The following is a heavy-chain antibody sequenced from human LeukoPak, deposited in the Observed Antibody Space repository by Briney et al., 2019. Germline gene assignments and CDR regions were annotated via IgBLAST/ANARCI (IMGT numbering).Heavy chain of an antibody. Sequence: ASVTVSCKSSGRSFSTYAISWVRQAPGQGLEWMGGIIPTFGTTNYAQKFQGRVTITTDEVTTTAYTAYMELSSLRSEDTAVYYCSNNAFGDYAFDYWGQGTLVTVSS. J-gene: IGHJ4*02. CDR2: IIPTFGTT. CDR1: GRSFSTYA. V-gene: IGHV1-69*05. CDR3: SNNAFGDYAFDY. D-gene: IGHD4-17*01.